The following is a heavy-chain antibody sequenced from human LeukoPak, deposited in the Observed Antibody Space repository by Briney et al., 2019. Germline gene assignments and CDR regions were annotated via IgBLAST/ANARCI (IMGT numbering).Heavy chain of an antibody. D-gene: IGHD1-26*01. CDR3: VTEVSGSFPT. J-gene: IGHJ4*02. CDR2: ISGSGGST. Sequence: GGSLRLSCAASGFTFSNYAMRWVRQAPGKGLEWVSAISGSGGSTYYADSVKGRFTISRDNSKNTLYLQMNSLKSEDTAVYYCVTEVSGSFPTWGQGTLVTVSS. CDR1: GFTFSNYA. V-gene: IGHV3-23*01.